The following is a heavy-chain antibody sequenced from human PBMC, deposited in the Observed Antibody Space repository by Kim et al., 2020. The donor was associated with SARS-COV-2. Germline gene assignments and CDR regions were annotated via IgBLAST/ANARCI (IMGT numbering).Heavy chain of an antibody. Sequence: GGSLRLSCAASGFTFSNFAMHWVRQAPGKGLEWVAGISSDANSKVYGDSVKGRFTISRDNSKNTLYLEMDTLRGEDTAVYYCAKRYNWNAGAATDFDYWG. CDR1: GFTFSNFA. CDR3: AKRYNWNAGAATDFDY. CDR2: ISSDANSK. D-gene: IGHD1-1*01. V-gene: IGHV3-30*02. J-gene: IGHJ4*01.